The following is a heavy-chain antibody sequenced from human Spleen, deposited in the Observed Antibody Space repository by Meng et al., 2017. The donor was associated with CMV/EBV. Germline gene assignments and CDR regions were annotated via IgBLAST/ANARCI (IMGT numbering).Heavy chain of an antibody. CDR3: AREAEHSSYATWPSRWFVA. J-gene: IGHJ5*02. Sequence: SVKVSCKASGGTFSSYAISWVRQAPGQGLEWLGGIIPILAKANYAQKFQGRVSITADKSTTTAYMELSSLTSDDTAVYYCAREAEHSSYATWPSRWFVAWGQGTLVTVSS. D-gene: IGHD6-13*01. V-gene: IGHV1-69*10. CDR1: GGTFSSYA. CDR2: IIPILAKA.